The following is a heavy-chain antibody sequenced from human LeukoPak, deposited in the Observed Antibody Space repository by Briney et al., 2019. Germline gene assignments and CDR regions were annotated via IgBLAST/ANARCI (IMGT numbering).Heavy chain of an antibody. CDR3: ARGIWSTTVTAYYLDY. CDR2: INPNSGGT. V-gene: IGHV1-2*02. CDR1: GYIFIGHF. J-gene: IGHJ4*02. D-gene: IGHD4-17*01. Sequence: ASVKVSCKASGYIFIGHFIHWVRQAPGQGLEWMGWINPNSGGTNYAQKFQGRVTMTRDTSISTAYMELSRLTSDDMAVYYCARGIWSTTVTAYYLDYWGQGTLVTVSS.